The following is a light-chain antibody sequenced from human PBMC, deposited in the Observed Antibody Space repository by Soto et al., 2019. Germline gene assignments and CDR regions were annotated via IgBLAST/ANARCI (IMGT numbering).Light chain of an antibody. J-gene: IGLJ3*02. Sequence: SYELTQPTSVSVSPGQTASITCSGDKLGDGYASWYQQRSGHSPLLVIYQNNQRPSGIPERFSGSNSGSTATLTISGTQAMDEADYYCQAWDRTSAWVFGGGTKLTVL. V-gene: IGLV3-1*01. CDR2: QNN. CDR3: QAWDRTSAWV. CDR1: KLGDGY.